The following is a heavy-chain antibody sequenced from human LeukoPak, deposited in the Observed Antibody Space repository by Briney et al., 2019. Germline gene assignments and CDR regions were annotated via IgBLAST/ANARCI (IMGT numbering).Heavy chain of an antibody. J-gene: IGHJ4*02. Sequence: ASVTVSCTTSGYTFTIYGISWVRQAPGQGLEWMGLISAYGNTNYAQNLQGRVTMTTDTSTSTACMELRSLRSDDTAVYYCARGIIGYYFDYWGQGTLVTVSS. CDR3: ARGIIGYYFDY. CDR2: ISAYGNT. V-gene: IGHV1-18*01. CDR1: GYTFTIYG. D-gene: IGHD2-15*01.